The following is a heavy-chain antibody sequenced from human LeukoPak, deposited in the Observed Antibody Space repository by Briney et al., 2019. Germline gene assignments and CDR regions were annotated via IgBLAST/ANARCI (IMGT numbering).Heavy chain of an antibody. J-gene: IGHJ4*02. CDR2: ISWNSGSI. CDR1: GFTFDDYA. CDR3: AKDPQRWLQSGSFFDY. Sequence: GGSLRLSCAASGFTFDDYAMHWVRQAPGKGLEWVSGISWNSGSIGYADSVKGRFTISRDNAKNSLYLQMNSLRAEDMALYYCAKDPQRWLQSGSFFDYWGQGTLVTVSS. D-gene: IGHD5-24*01. V-gene: IGHV3-9*03.